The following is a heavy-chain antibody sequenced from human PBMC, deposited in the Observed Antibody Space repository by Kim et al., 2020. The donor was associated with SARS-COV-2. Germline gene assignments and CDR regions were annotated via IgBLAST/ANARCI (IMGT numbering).Heavy chain of an antibody. D-gene: IGHD5-18*01. CDR2: IYSGGST. Sequence: GGSLRLSCAASGFTVSSNYMSWVRQAPGKGLEWVSVIYSGGSTYYADSVKGRFTIPRHNSKNTPYLQMNSLRAEDTTVYYCSRASRKGQYSYGSQPYYYFYYGMDVCGQGTTVTVSS. V-gene: IGHV3-53*04. J-gene: IGHJ6*02. CDR1: GFTVSSNY. CDR3: SRASRKGQYSYGSQPYYYFYYGMDV.